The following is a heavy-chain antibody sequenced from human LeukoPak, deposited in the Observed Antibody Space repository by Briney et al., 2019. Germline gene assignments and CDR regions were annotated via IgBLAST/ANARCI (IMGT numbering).Heavy chain of an antibody. V-gene: IGHV3-30*18. J-gene: IGHJ4*02. CDR2: ISYDGSNK. CDR1: GFTFSSYG. D-gene: IGHD2-2*01. CDR3: AKELGYCTSTSCPFDY. Sequence: GGSLRLSCAASGFTFSSYGMHWVRQAPGKGLEWVAVISYDGSNKYHADSVKGRFTISRDNSKNTLYLQMNSLRANDTSVYYCAKELGYCTSTSCPFDYWGQGTLVTVSS.